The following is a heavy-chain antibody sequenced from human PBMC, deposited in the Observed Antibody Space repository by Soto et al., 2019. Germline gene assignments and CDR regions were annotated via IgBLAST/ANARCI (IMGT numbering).Heavy chain of an antibody. CDR2: IYYSGST. V-gene: IGHV4-59*08. D-gene: IGHD3-10*01. CDR3: ARHRWGSGSYSGLLDF. CDR1: GGSISSYY. Sequence: SETLSLTCTVSGGSISSYYWSWIRQPPGKGLEWIGYIYYSGSTNYNPSLKSRVTISVDTSKNQFSLRLRSVTAADTAVYYCARHRWGSGSYSGLLDFWGQGALVTVSS. J-gene: IGHJ4*02.